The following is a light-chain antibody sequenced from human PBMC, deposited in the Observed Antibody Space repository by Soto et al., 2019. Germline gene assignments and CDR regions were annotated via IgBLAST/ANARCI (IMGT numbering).Light chain of an antibody. CDR2: GAS. V-gene: IGKV3-15*01. J-gene: IGKJ1*01. CDR1: HDIRSD. Sequence: EIVMTQSPVTLSVSPGERATLSCRASHDIRSDLAWYQQKPGQAPRLLMYGASIRATGIPARFSGSGSGTDFTLTISSLQSEDLAVYYCQQYINWTFGHGTKLEIK. CDR3: QQYINWT.